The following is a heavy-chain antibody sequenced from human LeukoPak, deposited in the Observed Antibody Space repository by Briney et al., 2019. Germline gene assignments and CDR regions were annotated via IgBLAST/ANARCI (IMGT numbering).Heavy chain of an antibody. CDR3: ARGPAAQYYYSSWSYSY. D-gene: IGHD3-10*01. CDR1: GGSFSGYY. Sequence: SETLSLTCAVYGGSFSGYYWSWIRQPPGKGLEWIGEINHSGSTNYNPSLKSRVTISVDTSKNQFSLKLSSVTAADTAVYYCARGPAAQYYYSSWSYSYWGQGTLVTVSS. J-gene: IGHJ4*02. CDR2: INHSGST. V-gene: IGHV4-34*01.